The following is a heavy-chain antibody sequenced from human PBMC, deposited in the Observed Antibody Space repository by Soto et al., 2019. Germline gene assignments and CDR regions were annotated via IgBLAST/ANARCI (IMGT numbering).Heavy chain of an antibody. Sequence: LRRPLYLTCAVSGGSINSSNWWSWVRQPPGKGLEWLGEIYHSGSTNYNPSLKSRVTISVDKSKNQFSLKLSSVTAADTAVYYCAGGPNWFDPRGQGTLVTGSS. CDR2: IYHSGST. V-gene: IGHV4-4*02. CDR3: AGGPNWFDP. J-gene: IGHJ5*02. CDR1: GGSINSSNW.